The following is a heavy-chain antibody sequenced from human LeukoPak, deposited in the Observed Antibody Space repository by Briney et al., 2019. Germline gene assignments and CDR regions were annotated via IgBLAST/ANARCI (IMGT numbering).Heavy chain of an antibody. Sequence: PGGSLRLSCAASEFTFSSYAMNWVRQAPGKGLEWVAVISYDGSDKYYADSVKGRFTISRDNSKNTAYLQMNSLRAEDTAVYYCAGYYDSRGYYPPLFDYWGQGTLVTVSS. CDR1: EFTFSSYA. CDR3: AGYYDSRGYYPPLFDY. CDR2: ISYDGSDK. V-gene: IGHV3-30-3*01. J-gene: IGHJ4*02. D-gene: IGHD3-22*01.